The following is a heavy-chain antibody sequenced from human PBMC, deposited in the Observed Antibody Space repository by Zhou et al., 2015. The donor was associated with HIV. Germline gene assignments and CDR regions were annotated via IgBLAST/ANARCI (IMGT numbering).Heavy chain of an antibody. Sequence: QVQLVQSGAEVKKPGSSVKVSCKASGGTFSSYTISWVRQAPGQGLEWMGRIIPILGIANYAQKFQGRVTITADKSTSTAYMELSSLRSEDTAVYYCARVSDSSGYYHYWGQGTLVTVSS. CDR1: GGTFSSYT. V-gene: IGHV1-69*02. J-gene: IGHJ4*02. CDR2: IIPILGIA. CDR3: ARVSDSSGYYHY. D-gene: IGHD3-22*01.